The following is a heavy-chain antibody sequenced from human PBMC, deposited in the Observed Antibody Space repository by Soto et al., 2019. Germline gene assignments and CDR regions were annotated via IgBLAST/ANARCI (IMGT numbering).Heavy chain of an antibody. V-gene: IGHV3-33*01. CDR3: ARAGAYYYDTSGPPAY. Sequence: GGSLRLSCAASGFTFSSYGMHWVRQAPGKGLEWVAVIWYDGSNKYYADSVKGRFTISRDNSKNTLYLQMNSLRAEDTAVYYCARAGAYYYDTSGPPAYWCQGALVTVSS. CDR2: IWYDGSNK. D-gene: IGHD3-22*01. J-gene: IGHJ4*02. CDR1: GFTFSSYG.